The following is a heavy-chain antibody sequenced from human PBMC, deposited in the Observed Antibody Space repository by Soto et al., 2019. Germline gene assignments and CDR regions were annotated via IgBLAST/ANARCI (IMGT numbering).Heavy chain of an antibody. J-gene: IGHJ4*02. CDR3: ARGSPYYYESSGHYKGAHYFDY. Sequence: QVQLQQWGAGLLKPSETLSLTCAVYGGSFSDYYWSWIRQPPGKGLEWIGEINHSGSTNHSPSLKSRVTISVDTSKNQFSLKLSSVTAADTAVYHCARGSPYYYESSGHYKGAHYFDYWGQGTLVTVSS. CDR1: GGSFSDYY. D-gene: IGHD3-22*01. CDR2: INHSGST. V-gene: IGHV4-34*01.